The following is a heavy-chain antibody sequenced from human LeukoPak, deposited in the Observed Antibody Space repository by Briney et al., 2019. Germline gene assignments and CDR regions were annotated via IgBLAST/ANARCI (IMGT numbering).Heavy chain of an antibody. CDR1: GYTFTSYD. CDR2: MNPNSGNT. V-gene: IGHV1-8*03. D-gene: IGHD3-9*01. Sequence: ASVKVSCKASGYTFTSYDINWVRQATGQGLEWMGWMNPNSGNTGYAQKFQGRVTITRNTSISTAYMELSSLRSEDTAVYYCASGPRVGYYDILTGAESFDYWGQGTLVTVSS. J-gene: IGHJ4*02. CDR3: ASGPRVGYYDILTGAESFDY.